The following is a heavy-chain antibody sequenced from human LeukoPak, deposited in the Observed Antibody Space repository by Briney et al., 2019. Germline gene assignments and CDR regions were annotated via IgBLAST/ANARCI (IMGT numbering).Heavy chain of an antibody. CDR1: GGSISSSSYY. CDR2: IYYSGST. Sequence: SETLSLTCTVSGGSISSSSYYWGWIRQPPGKGLEWIGSIYYSGSTYYNPSLKSRVTISVDTSKNQFSLKLTSVTAADTAVYYCARKEWVPYYFDYWGQGTLVTVSS. J-gene: IGHJ4*02. D-gene: IGHD3-3*01. V-gene: IGHV4-39*07. CDR3: ARKEWVPYYFDY.